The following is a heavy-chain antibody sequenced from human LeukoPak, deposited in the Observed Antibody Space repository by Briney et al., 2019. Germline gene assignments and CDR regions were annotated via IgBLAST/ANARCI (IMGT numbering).Heavy chain of an antibody. J-gene: IGHJ4*02. CDR2: INHSGST. CDR1: GGSFSGYY. CDR3: AREGTSPYYYGSRTKPTDY. D-gene: IGHD3-10*01. Sequence: SETLSLTCAVYGGSFSGYYWSWLRQPPGKGLEWIGEINHSGSTNYNPSLKSRVTISVDTSKNQFSLKLSSVTAADTAVYYCAREGTSPYYYGSRTKPTDYWGQGNLVTVSS. V-gene: IGHV4-34*01.